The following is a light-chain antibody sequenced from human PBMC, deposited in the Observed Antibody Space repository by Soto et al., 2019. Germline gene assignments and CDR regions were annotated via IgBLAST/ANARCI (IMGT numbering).Light chain of an antibody. Sequence: DIQMTQSPSSLSASVGDRVTITCQPSQDIGNYLNWYQVKPGKAPKLLIYDASSLETVVPLRFSGSSSKTDFAFTISSLQFEDVATYYCQQYDRLPLTFGGGTKLEIK. CDR1: QDIGNY. CDR2: DAS. CDR3: QQYDRLPLT. J-gene: IGKJ4*01. V-gene: IGKV1-33*01.